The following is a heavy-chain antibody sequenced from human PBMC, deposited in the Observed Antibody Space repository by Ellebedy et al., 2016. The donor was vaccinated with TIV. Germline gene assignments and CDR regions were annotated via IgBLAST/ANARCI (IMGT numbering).Heavy chain of an antibody. CDR1: GFTLSRHW. J-gene: IGHJ4*02. CDR2: INPDGSAE. Sequence: GESLKISCAASGFTLSRHWMSWVRQGPGKGLEWVAHINPDGSAEYYVDSVKGRFTISRDNAKRSLFLQMNSLRVDDTAVYYCVTWGQSYGRWGQGSLVTISS. V-gene: IGHV3-7*03. CDR3: VTWGQSYGR. D-gene: IGHD3-16*01.